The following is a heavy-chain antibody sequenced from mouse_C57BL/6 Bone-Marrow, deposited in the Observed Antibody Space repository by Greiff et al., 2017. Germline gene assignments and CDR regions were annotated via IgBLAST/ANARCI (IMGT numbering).Heavy chain of an antibody. CDR2: SYPRSGNT. CDR1: GYTFTSYG. Sequence: QVQLQQSGAELARPGASVKLSCKASGYTFTSYGISWVKQRTGQGLEWIGESYPRSGNTYYNEKFKGKATLTADKSSSTSYMELRSLTSEDSAVYFCAAQGLYFDYWGQGTTLTVSS. J-gene: IGHJ2*01. CDR3: AAQGLYFDY. V-gene: IGHV1-81*01.